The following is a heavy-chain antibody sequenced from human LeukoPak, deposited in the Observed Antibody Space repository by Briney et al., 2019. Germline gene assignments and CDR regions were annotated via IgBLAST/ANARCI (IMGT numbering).Heavy chain of an antibody. J-gene: IGHJ4*02. V-gene: IGHV3-23*01. CDR3: ARDPYGSGSYSYDY. CDR2: ISGGSGST. D-gene: IGHD3-10*01. CDR1: GFTFSSYG. Sequence: PGGSLRLSCAASGFTFSSYGMNWVRQAPEKGLEWVSGISGGSGSTYYADSVKGRFTISRDNSKNTLYLQMNSLRAEDTAVYYCARDPYGSGSYSYDYWGQGNLGTVSP.